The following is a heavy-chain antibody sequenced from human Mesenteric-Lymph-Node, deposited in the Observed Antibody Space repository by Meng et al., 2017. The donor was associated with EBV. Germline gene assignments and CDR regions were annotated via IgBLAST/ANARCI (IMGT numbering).Heavy chain of an antibody. CDR2: ISQSGDT. CDR3: ARGAIFGIVITYFDY. CDR1: GGSFSGYH. V-gene: IGHV4-34*01. D-gene: IGHD3-3*02. Sequence: QVQVLQWGAGLLGLSETLSLTCEAAGGSFSGYHWSWIRQPPGKGLEYIGEISQSGDTTYNPSLKSRVTISVDRSRNQFSLKMASVTAADTAVYYCARGAIFGIVITYFDYWSQGTLVTVSS. J-gene: IGHJ4*02.